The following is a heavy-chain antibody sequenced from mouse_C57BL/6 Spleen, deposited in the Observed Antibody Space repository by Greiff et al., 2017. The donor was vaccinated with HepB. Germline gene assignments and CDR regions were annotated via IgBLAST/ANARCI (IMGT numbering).Heavy chain of an antibody. CDR2: IYPGGGYT. D-gene: IGHD2-5*01. Sequence: VMLVESGAELVRPGTSVKMSCKASGYTFTNYWIGWAKQRPGHGLEWIGDIYPGGGYTNYNEKFKGKATLTADKSSSTAYMQFSSLTSEDSAIYYCARAYSNFYYFDYWGQGTTLTVSS. CDR1: GYTFTNYW. CDR3: ARAYSNFYYFDY. J-gene: IGHJ2*01. V-gene: IGHV1-63*01.